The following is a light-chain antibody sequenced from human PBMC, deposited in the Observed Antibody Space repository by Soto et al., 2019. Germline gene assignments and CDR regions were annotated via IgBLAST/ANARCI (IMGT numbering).Light chain of an antibody. V-gene: IGKV3-20*01. CDR2: DVS. CDR1: HSVSSNY. J-gene: IGKJ1*01. CDR3: QQYGISPT. Sequence: LSLSPGERATLSCRSSHSVSSNYLAWYQQKPGQAPRLLIYDVSSRATGIPDRFSGSGSGTDFTLTISRLEPVDFAVYYCQQYGISPTFGQGTKVEIK.